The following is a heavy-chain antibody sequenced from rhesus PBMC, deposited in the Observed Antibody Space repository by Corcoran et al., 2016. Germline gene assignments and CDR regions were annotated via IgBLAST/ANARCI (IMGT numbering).Heavy chain of an antibody. CDR2: IGGSSGTT. V-gene: IGHV4-127*01. CDR1: GYSISSGSG. D-gene: IGHD1-44*02. CDR3: ARPLGFRGSYLTDRFDV. Sequence: QVQLQESGPGLVKPSETLSLTCSVSGYSISSGSGWSWFRPPPGKGLGWIGFIGGSSGTTNYNPSLKSRVTMSKDPSKNHFSLNLTSVTAADTAVYYCARPLGFRGSYLTDRFDVWGAGVLVTVSS. J-gene: IGHJ5-1*01.